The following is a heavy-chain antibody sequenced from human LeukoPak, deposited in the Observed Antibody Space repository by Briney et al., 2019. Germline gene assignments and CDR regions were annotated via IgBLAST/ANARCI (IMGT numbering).Heavy chain of an antibody. V-gene: IGHV1-2*02. Sequence: GASVKVSCKVSGYTLTELSMHWVRQAPGQGLEWMGWINPNSGGTNYAQKFQGRVTMTRDTSISTAYMELSRLRSDDTAVYYCASQYSRGWHYFDDWGQGTLVTVSS. CDR3: ASQYSRGWHYFDD. D-gene: IGHD6-19*01. CDR1: GYTLTELS. CDR2: INPNSGGT. J-gene: IGHJ4*02.